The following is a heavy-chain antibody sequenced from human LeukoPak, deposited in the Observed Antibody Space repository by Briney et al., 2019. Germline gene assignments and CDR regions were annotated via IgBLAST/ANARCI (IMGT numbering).Heavy chain of an antibody. J-gene: IGHJ4*02. D-gene: IGHD2-2*01. CDR2: IYHSGST. CDR3: ARHAAFAEYQSHLTHFDY. Sequence: SETLSLTCTVSGGSISSYYWSWIRQPPGKRLEWIGYIYHSGSTNYNSSLKSRVTISVDTSKNQFSLKLSSVTAADAAVYYCARHAAFAEYQSHLTHFDYWGQGTLVTVSS. CDR1: GGSISSYY. V-gene: IGHV4-59*08.